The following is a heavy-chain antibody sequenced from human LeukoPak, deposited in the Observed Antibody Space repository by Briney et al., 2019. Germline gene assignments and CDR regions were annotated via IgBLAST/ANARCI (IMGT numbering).Heavy chain of an antibody. Sequence: GGSLRLSCAASGITFSSYAMSWVRQAPGTGLEWVSSFSGSGGSTYYADSVKGRFTISRDNSKNTLYLQMNSLRAEDAAVYYCAKRGAEVGATVAPGDYWGQGTLVTVSS. V-gene: IGHV3-23*01. D-gene: IGHD1-26*01. J-gene: IGHJ4*02. CDR2: FSGSGGST. CDR3: AKRGAEVGATVAPGDY. CDR1: GITFSSYA.